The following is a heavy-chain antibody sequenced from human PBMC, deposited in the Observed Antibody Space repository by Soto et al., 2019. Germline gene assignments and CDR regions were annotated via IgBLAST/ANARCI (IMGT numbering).Heavy chain of an antibody. CDR1: GFTFSSYA. D-gene: IGHD3-22*01. Sequence: EVQLLESGGGLVQPGGSLRLSCAASGFTFSSYAMSWVRQAPGKGLEWVSAISGSGGSTYYADSVKGRFTISSDNSKKTLYPQMNSRRAEDTAVYYCAKELSMIVTWPRNWFDPWGQGTLVTVSS. CDR2: ISGSGGST. J-gene: IGHJ5*01. V-gene: IGHV3-23*01. CDR3: AKELSMIVTWPRNWFDP.